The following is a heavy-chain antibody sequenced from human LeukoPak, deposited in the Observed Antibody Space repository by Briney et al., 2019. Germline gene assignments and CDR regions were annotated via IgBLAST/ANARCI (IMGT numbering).Heavy chain of an antibody. V-gene: IGHV1-18*01. CDR3: ARTEYCSSTSCSLSDAFDI. Sequence: ASVKVSCKASGYTFTSYGMSWVRQAPGQGLEWMGWISAYNGNTNYAQKLQGRVTMTTDTSTSTAYMELRSLRSDDTAVYYCARTEYCSSTSCSLSDAFDIWGQGTMVTVSS. CDR2: ISAYNGNT. D-gene: IGHD2-2*01. J-gene: IGHJ3*02. CDR1: GYTFTSYG.